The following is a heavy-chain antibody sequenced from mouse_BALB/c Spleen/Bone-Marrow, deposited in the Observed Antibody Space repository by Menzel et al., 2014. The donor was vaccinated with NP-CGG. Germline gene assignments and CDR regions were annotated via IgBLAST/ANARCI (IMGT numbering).Heavy chain of an antibody. D-gene: IGHD2-3*01. CDR1: GYTFTSYW. CDR3: ARYDGPAWFAY. V-gene: IGHV1S81*02. Sequence: QVQLQQPGAELVKPGASVKLSCKASGYTFTSYWIHWVKLRPGHGLEWIGEINPSNGRTNYNEKFKNKATLTVDKSSSTACIQLNSLTSEDSAVYYCARYDGPAWFAYWGQGTLVTVS. CDR2: INPSNGRT. J-gene: IGHJ3*01.